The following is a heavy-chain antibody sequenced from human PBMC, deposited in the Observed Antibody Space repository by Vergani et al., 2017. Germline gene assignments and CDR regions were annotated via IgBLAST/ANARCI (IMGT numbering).Heavy chain of an antibody. CDR1: GYTFTGYY. CDR2: INPNSGGT. D-gene: IGHD6-19*01. J-gene: IGHJ4*02. Sequence: QVQLVQSGAEVKKPGASVKVSCKASGYTFTGYYMHWVRQAPGQGLEWMGWINPNSGGTNYAQKFQGRFTMTRDTSIRTAYMELSRLRSDDTAVYYCAREVPGIAVAGINYFDYWGQGTLVTVSS. CDR3: AREVPGIAVAGINYFDY. V-gene: IGHV1-2*02.